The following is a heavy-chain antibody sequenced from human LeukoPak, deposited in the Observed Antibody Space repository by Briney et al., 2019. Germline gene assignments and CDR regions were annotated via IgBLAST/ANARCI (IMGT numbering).Heavy chain of an antibody. V-gene: IGHV1-2*02. D-gene: IGHD3-22*01. CDR1: GYTFNDYY. Sequence: GASVKVSCKASGYTFNDYYIYWVRQAPGQGLEWMGWINPNSGGTNYAQKLQGRVTMTTDTSTSTAYMELRSLRSDDTAVYYCARGGYYDSSGYYPYWGQGTLVTVSS. CDR3: ARGGYYDSSGYYPY. CDR2: INPNSGGT. J-gene: IGHJ4*02.